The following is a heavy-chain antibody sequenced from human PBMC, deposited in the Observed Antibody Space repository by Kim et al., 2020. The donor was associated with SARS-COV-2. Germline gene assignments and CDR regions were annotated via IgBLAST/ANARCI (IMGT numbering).Heavy chain of an antibody. V-gene: IGHV3-33*05. CDR3: ARDSLLWFGEFGAFDI. Sequence: GGSLRLYCAASGFTFSSYGMHWVRQAPGKGLEWVAVISYDGSNKYYADSVKGRFTISRDNSKNTLYLQMNSLRAEDTAVYYCARDSLLWFGEFGAFDIWGQGTMVTVSS. D-gene: IGHD3-10*01. J-gene: IGHJ3*02. CDR2: ISYDGSNK. CDR1: GFTFSSYG.